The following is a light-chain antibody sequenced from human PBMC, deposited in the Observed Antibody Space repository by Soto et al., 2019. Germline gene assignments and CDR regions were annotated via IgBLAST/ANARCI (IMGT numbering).Light chain of an antibody. CDR3: QQYSNWPLT. V-gene: IGKV3-15*01. CDR2: GAS. Sequence: EIVMTQSPFTLSVCPGERATLSCRASQSVTNSYLAWYQQKPGQAPRLLIFGASTRAAGIPARFSGSGSGTEFTLTISSLQSEDFAVYYCQQYSNWPLTFGGGTKVDIK. J-gene: IGKJ4*01. CDR1: QSVTNSY.